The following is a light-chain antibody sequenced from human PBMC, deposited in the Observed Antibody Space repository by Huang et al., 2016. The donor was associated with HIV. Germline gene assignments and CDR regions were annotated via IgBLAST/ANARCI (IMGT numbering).Light chain of an antibody. V-gene: IGKV1-33*01. Sequence: DIQMTQSPSSLSASVGDRVTITCQASQDIRNYLNWYQQNPGKAPKLLIYDASNLQTGVPSRFIGSGSGTDFTFTISSLQLEDVGTYYCQHYDSVPPLTFGGGTKVEIK. CDR1: QDIRNY. CDR3: QHYDSVPPLT. J-gene: IGKJ4*01. CDR2: DAS.